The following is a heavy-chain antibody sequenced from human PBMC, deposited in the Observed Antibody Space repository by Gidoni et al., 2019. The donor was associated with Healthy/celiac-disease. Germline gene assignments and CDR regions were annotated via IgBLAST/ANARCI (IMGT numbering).Heavy chain of an antibody. CDR2: IKSKTDGGTT. V-gene: IGHV3-15*01. CDR1: GFTFSNAW. D-gene: IGHD3-22*01. J-gene: IGHJ6*02. CDR3: TTDTYYDSSRWGFLWYYYYGMDV. Sequence: AASGFTFSNAWMRWVRQAPGKGLEWVGRIKSKTDGGTTDYAAPVKGRFTISRDDSKNTLYLQMNSLKTEDTAVYYCTTDTYYDSSRWGFLWYYYYGMDVWGQGTTVTVSS.